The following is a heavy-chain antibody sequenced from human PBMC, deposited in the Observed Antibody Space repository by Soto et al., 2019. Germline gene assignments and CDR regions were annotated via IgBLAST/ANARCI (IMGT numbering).Heavy chain of an antibody. V-gene: IGHV3-30*18. D-gene: IGHD4-17*01. CDR2: ISYDGSNK. CDR1: GFTFSSYG. Sequence: QVQLVESGGGVVQPGRSLRLSCAASGFTFSSYGMHWVRQAPGKGLEWVAVISYDGSNKYYADSVKGRFTISRDNSKNTLYLQMNSLRAEDTAVYYCEKAPYDYGDYGFLGYFDYWGQGTLVTVSS. CDR3: EKAPYDYGDYGFLGYFDY. J-gene: IGHJ4*02.